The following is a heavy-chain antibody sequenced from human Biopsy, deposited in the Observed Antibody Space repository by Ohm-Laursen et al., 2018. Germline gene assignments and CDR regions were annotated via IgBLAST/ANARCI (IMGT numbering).Heavy chain of an antibody. CDR3: ARHPTGFWFDP. CDR2: IYNSETT. CDR1: GASITDYF. V-gene: IGHV4-30-2*03. Sequence: SQTLSLTCSVSGASITDYFWSWIWQPPGKGLEWIGSIYNSETTFYNPSLKSRVAISVDTSTNKFSLKVSSVTAADTALYYCARHPTGFWFDPWGHGTLVTVSS. J-gene: IGHJ5*02.